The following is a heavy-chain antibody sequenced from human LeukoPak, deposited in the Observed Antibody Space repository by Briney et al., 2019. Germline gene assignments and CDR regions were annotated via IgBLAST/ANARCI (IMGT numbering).Heavy chain of an antibody. CDR1: GFTFSRYS. CDR2: ISSGSTYI. J-gene: IGHJ6*04. CDR3: AELGITTIGGV. D-gene: IGHD3-10*02. Sequence: GGSLRLSCAASGFTFSRYSMNWVRQAPGKGLEWVSSISSGSTYIYYADSVKGRFTISRDNAKNSLYLQMNSLRAEDTAVYYCAELGITTIGGVWGKGTTVTISS. V-gene: IGHV3-21*01.